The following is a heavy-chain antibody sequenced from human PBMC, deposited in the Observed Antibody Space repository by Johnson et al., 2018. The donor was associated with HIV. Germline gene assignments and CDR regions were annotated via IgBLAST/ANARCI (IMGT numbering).Heavy chain of an antibody. D-gene: IGHD1/OR15-1a*01. CDR1: GFSFDDYA. CDR2: ISWNSGNI. V-gene: IGHV3-9*01. Sequence: VQLVESGGGLVQPRGSLRLSCAASGFSFDDYAMHWVRQAPGKGLEWVSGISWNSGNIAYADSVKGRFTISRDNAKNSLYLQMNSLRAEDTALYYCARGGLGFQNIHDPLDIWGQGTMVTVSS. J-gene: IGHJ3*02. CDR3: ARGGLGFQNIHDPLDI.